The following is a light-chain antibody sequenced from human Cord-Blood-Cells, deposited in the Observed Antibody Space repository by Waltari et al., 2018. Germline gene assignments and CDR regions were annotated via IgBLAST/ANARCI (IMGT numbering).Light chain of an antibody. J-gene: IGLJ2*01. CDR3: SSYTSSSTVV. CDR2: DVS. CDR1: SSDVGGYNY. V-gene: IGLV2-14*01. Sequence: QSARTQPASVSGSPGQSITISCTGTSSDVGGYNYVSWYQQHPGEAPKLMIYDVSNRPSGVSNRFSGSKSGNTASLTISGLQAEDEADYYCSSYTSSSTVVFGGGTKLTVL.